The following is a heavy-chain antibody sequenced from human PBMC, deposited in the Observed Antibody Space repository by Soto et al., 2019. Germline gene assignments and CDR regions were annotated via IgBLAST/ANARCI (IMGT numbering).Heavy chain of an antibody. CDR2: IFYSGTT. CDR1: GGSISIGNYY. J-gene: IGHJ4*02. D-gene: IGHD3-3*01. V-gene: IGHV4-39*01. CDR3: ARHTSSGYYYQIEY. Sequence: SETLSLTCTVSGGSISIGNYYWGWIRQSPGKGLEWIGSIFYSGTTYYTPSLKSRVTISVDTSKNQFSLRLSSVTAADTAVYYCARHTSSGYYYQIEYWGQGTLVTVS.